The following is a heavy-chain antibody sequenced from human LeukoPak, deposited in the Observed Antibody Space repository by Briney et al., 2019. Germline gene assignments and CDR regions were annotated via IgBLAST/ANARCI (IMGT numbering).Heavy chain of an antibody. D-gene: IGHD3-3*01. CDR2: ISWDGGST. Sequence: GGSLRLSCAASGFTFDDYTMHWARQAAGKGLEWVSLISWDGGSTYYADSVKGRFTISRDNSKNSLYLQMNSLRTEDTALYYCAKDHDFWSGYPEYWGQGTLVTVSS. J-gene: IGHJ4*02. CDR3: AKDHDFWSGYPEY. V-gene: IGHV3-43*01. CDR1: GFTFDDYT.